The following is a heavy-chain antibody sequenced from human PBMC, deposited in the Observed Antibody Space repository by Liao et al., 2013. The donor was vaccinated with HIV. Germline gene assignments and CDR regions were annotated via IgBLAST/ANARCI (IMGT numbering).Heavy chain of an antibody. CDR2: IYHSGST. Sequence: QLQLQESGSGLVKPSQTLSLTCAVSGGSISTGGFSWSWIRQPPGKGLEWIGYIYHSGSTYYSPSLKSRVTISVDTSKNQCSLKLSSVTAADTAVYYCARGPHINYDSSGYYRLEYWGQGTLVTVSS. V-gene: IGHV4-30-2*01. D-gene: IGHD3-22*01. CDR3: ARGPHINYDSSGYYRLEY. J-gene: IGHJ4*02. CDR1: GGSISTGGFS.